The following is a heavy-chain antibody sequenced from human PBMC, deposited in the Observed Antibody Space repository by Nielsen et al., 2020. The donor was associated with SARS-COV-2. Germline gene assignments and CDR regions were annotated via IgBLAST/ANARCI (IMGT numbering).Heavy chain of an antibody. CDR1: GFTVSSNY. CDR3: ARGAPYSSGWYSWFDP. CDR2: IYSGGST. J-gene: IGHJ5*02. Sequence: GGSLRLSCAASGFTVSSNYMSWVRQAPGKGLEWVSVIYSGGSTYYADSVKGRFTISRDNSKNTLYLQMNSLRAEDTAVYYCARGAPYSSGWYSWFDPWGQGTLVTVSS. V-gene: IGHV3-53*05. D-gene: IGHD6-19*01.